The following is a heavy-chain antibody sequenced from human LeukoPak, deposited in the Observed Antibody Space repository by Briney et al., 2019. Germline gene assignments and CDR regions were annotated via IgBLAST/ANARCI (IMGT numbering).Heavy chain of an antibody. CDR1: GFTFSSYS. J-gene: IGHJ4*02. CDR2: VNSDGSGT. D-gene: IGHD2-2*01. CDR3: ARDSSKWYYDY. Sequence: GGSLRLSCAASGFTFSSYSMNWVRQAPGKGLVWVSRVNSDGSGTSYADSVKGRFTISRDNAKNTLYLQMNSLRGEDTAVYYCARDSSKWYYDYWGQGTLVTVSS. V-gene: IGHV3-74*01.